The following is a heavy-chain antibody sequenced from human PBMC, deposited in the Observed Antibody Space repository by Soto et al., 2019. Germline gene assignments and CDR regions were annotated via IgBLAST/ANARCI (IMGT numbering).Heavy chain of an antibody. CDR1: GYTFTSYD. Sequence: QVQLVQSGAEVKKPGASVKVSCKASGYTFTSYDINWVRPATGQGLEWMGWMNPNSGNTGSALKFQGRVTMTRNTAIITAYMELSSLRSEDTAVYYCARESQWLIDYWGQGTLVTVSS. J-gene: IGHJ4*02. D-gene: IGHD6-19*01. CDR3: ARESQWLIDY. V-gene: IGHV1-8*01. CDR2: MNPNSGNT.